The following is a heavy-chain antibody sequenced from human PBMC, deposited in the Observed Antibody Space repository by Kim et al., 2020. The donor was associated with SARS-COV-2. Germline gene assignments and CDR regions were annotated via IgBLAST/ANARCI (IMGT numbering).Heavy chain of an antibody. CDR3: ARKGASDY. J-gene: IGHJ4*02. D-gene: IGHD3-16*01. V-gene: IGHV1-8*01. Sequence: ASVKVSCKASGYTFTSYDFNWLLQSTVQVLEWMGWMNPNSGNTGYAQKFQGRVTMTRDTSISTAYMELSSLRSEDTAVYYCARKGASDYWGQGTLVTVSS. CDR2: MNPNSGNT. CDR1: GYTFTSYD.